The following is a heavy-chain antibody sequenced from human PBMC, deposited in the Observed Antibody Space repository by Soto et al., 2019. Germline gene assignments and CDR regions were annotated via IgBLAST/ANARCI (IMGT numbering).Heavy chain of an antibody. CDR2: IKSKTDGGTT. V-gene: IGHV3-15*07. D-gene: IGHD2-15*01. Sequence: ESGGGLVKPGGSLRLSCAASGFTFSNAWMNWVRQAPGKGLEWVGRIKSKTDGGTTDYAAPVKGRFTISRDDSKNTLYLQMNSLKTEDTAVYYCTTILRVWDYGMDVWGQGTTVTVSS. J-gene: IGHJ6*02. CDR1: GFTFSNAW. CDR3: TTILRVWDYGMDV.